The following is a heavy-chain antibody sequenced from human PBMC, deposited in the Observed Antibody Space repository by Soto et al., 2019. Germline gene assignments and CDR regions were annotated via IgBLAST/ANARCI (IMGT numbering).Heavy chain of an antibody. J-gene: IGHJ4*02. Sequence: GSLRRSCSASGFTFSSYWMSWVRQAPGKGLEWLANIKQDVSEKYYVDSVKGRFTISSDXXXNXXXLXMXXLRAEDTAVYYCAKDPQSNYWGQGTLVTVSS. CDR2: IKQDVSEK. V-gene: IGHV3-7*03. CDR1: GFTFSSYW. CDR3: AKDPQSNY.